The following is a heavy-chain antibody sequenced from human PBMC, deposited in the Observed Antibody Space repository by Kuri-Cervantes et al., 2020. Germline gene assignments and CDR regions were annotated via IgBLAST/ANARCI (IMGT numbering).Heavy chain of an antibody. CDR1: GGSISSYYW. CDR2: IYWDDDK. J-gene: IGHJ3*02. Sequence: TLSLTCTVSGGSISSYYWSWIRQPPGKALEWLALIYWDDDKRYSPSLKSRLTITKDTSKNQVVLTMTNMDPVDTARYYCAHRRLGTNSAFDIWGQGTMVTVSS. D-gene: IGHD1-14*01. V-gene: IGHV2-5*08. CDR3: AHRRLGTNSAFDI.